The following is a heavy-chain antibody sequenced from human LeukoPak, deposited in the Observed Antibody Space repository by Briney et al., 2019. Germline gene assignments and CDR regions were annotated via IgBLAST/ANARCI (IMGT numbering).Heavy chain of an antibody. CDR3: ARAVCGGGP. V-gene: IGHV3-53*01. CDR1: GFTVSSNY. CDR2: INSGGST. D-gene: IGHD2-21*01. J-gene: IGHJ5*02. Sequence: GGSLRLSCPASGFTVSSNYMSWVRQAPGKGLEWVSLINSGGSTYYADSVKGRFTISRDNSKNTLYLQMNSLRAEDTAVYYCARAVCGGGPWGQGTLVTVSS.